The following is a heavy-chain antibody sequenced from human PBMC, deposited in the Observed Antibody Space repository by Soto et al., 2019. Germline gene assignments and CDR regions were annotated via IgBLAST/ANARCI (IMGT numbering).Heavy chain of an antibody. J-gene: IGHJ4*02. V-gene: IGHV4-39*01. CDR3: ARRIVATETFDD. CDR1: GVSISSSSYY. D-gene: IGHD5-12*01. Sequence: SETLSLTCTVSGVSISSSSYYWGWIRQPPGKGLEWIATVYYSGSTYYSPSLKSRVTISVDTSKNQFSLTVTSVTAADTAVYYCARRIVATETFDDWGQGTLVTVSS. CDR2: VYYSGST.